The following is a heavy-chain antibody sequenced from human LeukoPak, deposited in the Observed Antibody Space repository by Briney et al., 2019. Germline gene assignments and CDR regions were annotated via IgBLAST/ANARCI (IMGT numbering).Heavy chain of an antibody. J-gene: IGHJ4*02. D-gene: IGHD5-18*01. CDR3: ARGPGDTAMEL. Sequence: SETLSLTCAVYGGFFSGYYWSWIRQPPGKGLEWIGEINHSGSTNYNPSLKSRVTISVDTSKNQFSLKLSSVTAADTAVYYCARGPGDTAMELWGQGTLVTVSS. CDR1: GGFFSGYY. V-gene: IGHV4-34*01. CDR2: INHSGST.